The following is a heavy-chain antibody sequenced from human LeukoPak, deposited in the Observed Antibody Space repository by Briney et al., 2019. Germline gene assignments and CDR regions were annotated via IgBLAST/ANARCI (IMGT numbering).Heavy chain of an antibody. Sequence: SETLSLTCTVSGGSVSSGSYYWSWIRQPPGKGLEWIGYIYYSGSTTYNPSLKSRVTISVDMSKNKFSLKLSSVTAADTAVYYCTRVPISTTAQGYFDYWGQGTLVTVSS. CDR1: GGSVSSGSYY. J-gene: IGHJ4*02. CDR3: TRVPISTTAQGYFDY. V-gene: IGHV4-61*01. CDR2: IYYSGST. D-gene: IGHD4-17*01.